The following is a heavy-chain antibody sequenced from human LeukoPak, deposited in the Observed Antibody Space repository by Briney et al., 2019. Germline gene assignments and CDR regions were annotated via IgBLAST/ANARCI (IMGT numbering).Heavy chain of an antibody. CDR2: IVVGSGNT. CDR1: GFTFTSSA. V-gene: IGHV1-58*02. J-gene: IGHJ6*04. Sequence: SVKVSCKASGFTFTSSAMQWVRQARGQRLEWIGWIVVGSGNTNHAQKFQERVTITRDMSTSTAYMELNSLRAEDTAVYYCAKDGGNYYDTGGNHLMRSYMDVWGKGTTVTVSS. CDR3: AKDGGNYYDTGGNHLMRSYMDV. D-gene: IGHD3-22*01.